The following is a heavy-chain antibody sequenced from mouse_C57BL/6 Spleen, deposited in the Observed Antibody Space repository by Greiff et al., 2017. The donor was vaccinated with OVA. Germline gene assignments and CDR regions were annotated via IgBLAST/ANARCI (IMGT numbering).Heavy chain of an antibody. CDR1: GYSITSGYY. J-gene: IGHJ2*01. Sequence: DVQLQESGPGLVKPSQSLSLTCSVTGYSITSGYYWNWIRQFPGNKLEWMGYISYDGSNNYNPSLKNRIPITRDTSKNQFFLKLNSVTTEDTATYYCAREHDYGAFDYWGQGTTLTVSS. CDR3: AREHDYGAFDY. D-gene: IGHD2-4*01. V-gene: IGHV3-6*01. CDR2: ISYDGSN.